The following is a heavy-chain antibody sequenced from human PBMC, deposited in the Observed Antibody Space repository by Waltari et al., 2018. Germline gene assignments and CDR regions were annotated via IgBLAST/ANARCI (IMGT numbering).Heavy chain of an antibody. CDR1: GFAFSYYW. Sequence: EVQLVESGGDLVQRGGSMRLDCAASGFAFSYYWMGWGRQAPGKGLEWVANMKQDGIEKFYVDSVKGRFTISRDNAKNSLYLQMNGLRVEDTAVYYCATRIPSDHSGSFYYYGMDVWGQGTTVTVSS. CDR2: MKQDGIEK. J-gene: IGHJ6*02. D-gene: IGHD6-6*01. V-gene: IGHV3-7*01. CDR3: ATRIPSDHSGSFYYYGMDV.